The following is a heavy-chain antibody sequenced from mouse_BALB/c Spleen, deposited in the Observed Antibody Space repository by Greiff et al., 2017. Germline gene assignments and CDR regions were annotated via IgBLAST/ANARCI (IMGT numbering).Heavy chain of an antibody. CDR1: GFTFSGFG. Sequence: EVHLVESGGGLVQPGGSRKLSCAASGFTFSGFGMHWVRQAPGKGLEWVGYISSDSSTTNYADTVKGQFTITRDNPKNTMFLHETSLTSEDTAMYYCAIGYAMDYWGQGTSVTVSS. V-gene: IGHV5-17*02. J-gene: IGHJ4*01. D-gene: IGHD2-14*01. CDR3: AIGYAMDY. CDR2: ISSDSSTT.